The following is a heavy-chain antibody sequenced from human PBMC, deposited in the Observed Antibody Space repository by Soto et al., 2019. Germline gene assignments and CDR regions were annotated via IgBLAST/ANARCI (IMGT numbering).Heavy chain of an antibody. CDR2: INYSGTT. D-gene: IGHD6-13*01. J-gene: IGHJ4*02. Sequence: PSETLSLTCTVFGGFTSSSSYYWGWIRQPPGKGLEWIGSINYSGTTYYNPSLKSRVTISVDTSKNQFSLKLSSVTAADTAVYYCASHGGETAAGTFGYWGQGTLVTVSS. CDR1: GGFTSSSSYY. V-gene: IGHV4-39*01. CDR3: ASHGGETAAGTFGY.